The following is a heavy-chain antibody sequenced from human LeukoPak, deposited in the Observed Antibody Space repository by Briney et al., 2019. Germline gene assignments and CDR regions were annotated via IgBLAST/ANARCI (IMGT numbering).Heavy chain of an antibody. J-gene: IGHJ4*02. CDR3: AATGYSYNY. CDR2: MYYSGST. CDR1: GGSISSSNYY. Sequence: PSETLSLTCTVSGGSISSSNYYWGWIRQPPGKGLEWIGSMYYSGSTYYNPSLKSRVTISVDTSKNQFSLKLSSVTAADTAVYYCAATGYSYNYWGQGTLVTVSS. D-gene: IGHD4-11*01. V-gene: IGHV4-39*07.